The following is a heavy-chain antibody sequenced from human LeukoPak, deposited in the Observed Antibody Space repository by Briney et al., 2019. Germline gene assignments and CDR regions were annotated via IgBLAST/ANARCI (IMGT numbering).Heavy chain of an antibody. D-gene: IGHD5-18*01. CDR2: INPSGGSK. CDR1: GYTFTGYY. CDR3: ARASASVWFDP. Sequence: GASVKVPCKASGYTFTGYYMHWVLQAPGQGLEWRGIINPSGGSKSYAQQFEGSHTMTRHMSTSTVYLELRRPRSGDTAVYYCARASASVWFDPWGEGTLVTVPS. J-gene: IGHJ5*02. V-gene: IGHV1-46*01.